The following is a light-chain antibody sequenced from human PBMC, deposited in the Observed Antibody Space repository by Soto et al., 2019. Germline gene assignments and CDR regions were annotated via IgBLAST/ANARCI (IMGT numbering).Light chain of an antibody. Sequence: EIVLTQSPATLSLSPGESATLSCRASQSLSHYLAWYQQKPGQPPRLLIYDASHRATGIPVRFSGSGSGTDFTLTISSLEPDDFAVYYCHQYGNSPQTFGQGTKVDIK. CDR1: QSLSHY. CDR3: HQYGNSPQT. V-gene: IGKV3-11*01. CDR2: DAS. J-gene: IGKJ1*01.